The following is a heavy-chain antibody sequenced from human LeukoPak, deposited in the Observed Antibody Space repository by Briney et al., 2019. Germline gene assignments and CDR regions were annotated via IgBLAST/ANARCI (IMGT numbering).Heavy chain of an antibody. CDR1: GFTFTNAW. J-gene: IGHJ5*02. V-gene: IGHV3-23*01. CDR2: ISGSGGST. CDR3: AKTLGYSGYFSP. Sequence: GGSLRLSCVDSGFTFTNAWMSWVRQAPGKGLEWVSAISGSGGSTYYADSVKGRFTISRDNSKNTLYLQMNSLRAEDTAVYYCAKTLGYSGYFSPWGQGTLVTVSS. D-gene: IGHD3-22*01.